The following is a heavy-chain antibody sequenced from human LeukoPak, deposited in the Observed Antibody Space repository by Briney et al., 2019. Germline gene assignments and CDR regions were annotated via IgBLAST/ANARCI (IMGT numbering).Heavy chain of an antibody. J-gene: IGHJ5*02. D-gene: IGHD6-19*01. CDR2: ISVYNGNT. CDR3: ARVASGWYWFDT. CDR1: GYSFTNYG. V-gene: IGHV1-18*01. Sequence: GASVKVSCKASGYSFTNYGVTWVRQAPGQGLEWIGWISVYNGNTNYAQKFQGRVTMTTATSATTAYMELRSLRSDDTAVYYCARVASGWYWFDTWGQGTLVTVSS.